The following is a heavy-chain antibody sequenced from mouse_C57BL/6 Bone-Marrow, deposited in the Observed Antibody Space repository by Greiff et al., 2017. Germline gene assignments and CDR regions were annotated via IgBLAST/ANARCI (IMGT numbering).Heavy chain of an antibody. CDR3: TRGKIYDGYTWFAY. Sequence: QVQLQQSGAELVRPGASVTLSCKASGYTFTDYEMHWVKQTPVHGLEWIGAIDPETGGTAYNQKFKGKAILTADKSSRTAYMELRSLTSEDSAVYYCTRGKIYDGYTWFAYWGQGTLVTVSA. J-gene: IGHJ3*01. D-gene: IGHD2-3*01. CDR2: IDPETGGT. V-gene: IGHV1-15*01. CDR1: GYTFTDYE.